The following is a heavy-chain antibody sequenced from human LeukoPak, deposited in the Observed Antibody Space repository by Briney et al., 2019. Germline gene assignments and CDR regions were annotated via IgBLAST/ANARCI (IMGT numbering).Heavy chain of an antibody. CDR2: ISYDVSSK. D-gene: IGHD5-18*01. CDR1: GLTFSSYD. J-gene: IGHJ4*02. Sequence: GGSLRLSCAASGLTFSSYDMHWVRQAPGKGLEWVAVISYDVSSKYYSESVKGRFTISRDNSKNTLYLQMNSLRADDTALYYCAKDQYTYGLGFHTFDSWGQGTLVTVSS. V-gene: IGHV3-33*03. CDR3: AKDQYTYGLGFHTFDS.